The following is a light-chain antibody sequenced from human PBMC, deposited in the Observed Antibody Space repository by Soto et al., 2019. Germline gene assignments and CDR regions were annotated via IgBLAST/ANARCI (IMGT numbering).Light chain of an antibody. CDR1: QSITSW. CDR3: QHYNSYSEA. Sequence: DIQMTQSPSTLSASVGDRVTITCRDSQSITSWLAWYQQTPGKAPKLLIYKASTLKSGVPSRFSGSGSGTDCTLTISSLQPDDFETDDCQHYNSYSEAFGQGTKVDIK. J-gene: IGKJ1*01. V-gene: IGKV1-5*03. CDR2: KAS.